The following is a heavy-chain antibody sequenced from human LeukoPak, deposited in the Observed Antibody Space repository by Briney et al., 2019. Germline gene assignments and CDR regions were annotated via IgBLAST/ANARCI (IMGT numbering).Heavy chain of an antibody. D-gene: IGHD3-10*01. CDR2: MNPNSGNT. J-gene: IGHJ4*02. CDR1: GSTFTSYD. Sequence: ASVKVSRKASGSTFTSYDINWVRQATGQGLEWMGWMNPNSGNTGYAQKFQGRVTMTRNTSISTAYMELSSLRSEDTAVYYCARGHRRVRGVIYYWGQGTLVTVSS. CDR3: ARGHRRVRGVIYY. V-gene: IGHV1-8*01.